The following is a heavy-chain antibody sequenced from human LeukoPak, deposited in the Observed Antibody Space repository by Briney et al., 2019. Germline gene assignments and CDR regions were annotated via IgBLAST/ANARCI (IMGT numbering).Heavy chain of an antibody. CDR1: GYTFHSYD. CDR2: MNPGTGNT. CDR3: CRGRFDP. J-gene: IGHJ5*02. V-gene: IGHV1-8*01. Sequence: ASLKVSFKSSGYTFHSYDINWVRQPTGQGLEWVGWMNPGTGNTGYAPRFLDRVTITTDTSIRKPYLQLSSLTSADAAAYYCCRGRFDPWGQGTQVIVSS.